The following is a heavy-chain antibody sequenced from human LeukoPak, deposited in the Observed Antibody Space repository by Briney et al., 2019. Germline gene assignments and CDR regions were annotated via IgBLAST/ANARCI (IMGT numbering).Heavy chain of an antibody. D-gene: IGHD3-3*02. CDR2: IYSGGST. J-gene: IGHJ4*02. Sequence: GGSLRLSCAASGVTVSSNYMSWVRQAPGKGLEWVSVIYSGGSTYYADSVKGRFTISRDNSKNTLYLQMNSLRAEDTAVYYCARGGLPTHLALDYWGQGTLVTVSS. CDR1: GVTVSSNY. V-gene: IGHV3-53*01. CDR3: ARGGLPTHLALDY.